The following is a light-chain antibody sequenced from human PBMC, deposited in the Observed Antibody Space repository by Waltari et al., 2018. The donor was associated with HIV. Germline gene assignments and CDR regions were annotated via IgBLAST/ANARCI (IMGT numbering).Light chain of an antibody. J-gene: IGLJ1*01. V-gene: IGLV3-21*04. Sequence: SYVLSQPPSVSVAPGKTASVTCGGDNIGAKSVHWYQQRPGQAPLLIIFYNSDRPSGISERFSGSNSVGAATLTITRVEAGDEADYYCQVWDPLSDHPVFVTGTKVTVL. CDR2: YNS. CDR3: QVWDPLSDHPV. CDR1: NIGAKS.